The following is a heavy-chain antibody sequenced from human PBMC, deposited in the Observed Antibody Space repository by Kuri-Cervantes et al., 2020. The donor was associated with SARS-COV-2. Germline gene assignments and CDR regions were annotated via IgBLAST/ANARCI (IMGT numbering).Heavy chain of an antibody. Sequence: GESLKISCAASGFTFSYYWMSWVHQAPGKGPEWVANINQDGSEKYYVGSVKGRFTISRDNAKNSLYLQMNSLRAEDTAVYYCARDGWGSTSHNWFDPWGQGTLVTVSS. D-gene: IGHD2-2*01. CDR3: ARDGWGSTSHNWFDP. CDR2: INQDGSEK. V-gene: IGHV3-7*04. J-gene: IGHJ5*02. CDR1: GFTFSYYW.